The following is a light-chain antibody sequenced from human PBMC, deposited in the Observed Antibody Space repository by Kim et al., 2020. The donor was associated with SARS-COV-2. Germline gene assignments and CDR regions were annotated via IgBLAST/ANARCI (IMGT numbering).Light chain of an antibody. CDR3: QQYNNCFPFT. CDR2: GAS. CDR1: HSVSTN. V-gene: IGKV3-15*01. Sequence: VMTQSPVTLSLSPGERATLFCRASHSVSTNLAWYHQKPGQAPRLLLYGASTRATGIPARISGSGSGTDFALTITSLQSEDFGIYYCQQYNNCFPFTFGQGTKLEIK. J-gene: IGKJ2*01.